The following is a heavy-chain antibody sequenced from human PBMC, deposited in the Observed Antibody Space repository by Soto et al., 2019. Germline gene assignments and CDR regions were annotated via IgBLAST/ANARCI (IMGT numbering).Heavy chain of an antibody. CDR2: ISSSSSYI. CDR3: ASLPLSGYDFWSSRAN. Sequence: GGSLRLSCAASGFTFSSYSMNWVRQAPGKGLEWVSSISSSSSYIYYADSVKGRFTISRDNAKNSLYLQMNSLRAEDTAVYYCASLPLSGYDFWSSRANWGQGTLVTVSS. V-gene: IGHV3-21*01. CDR1: GFTFSSYS. J-gene: IGHJ4*02. D-gene: IGHD3-3*01.